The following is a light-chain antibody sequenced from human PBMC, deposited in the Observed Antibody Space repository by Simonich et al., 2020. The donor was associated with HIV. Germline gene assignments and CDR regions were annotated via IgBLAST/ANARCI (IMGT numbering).Light chain of an antibody. Sequence: AIQLTQSPSSLSASVGDRATITCRASQGISSALAWYQQKPGKAPKLLIYDASSLESGVPSRFSGSGSGTDFTLTISSLQPEDFATYYCQQANSFPRVFGPGTKVDIK. CDR3: QQANSFPRV. CDR2: DAS. J-gene: IGKJ3*01. V-gene: IGKV1-13*02. CDR1: QGISSA.